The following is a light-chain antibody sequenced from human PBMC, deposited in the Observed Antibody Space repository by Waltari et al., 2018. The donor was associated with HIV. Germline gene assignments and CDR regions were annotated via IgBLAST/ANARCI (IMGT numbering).Light chain of an antibody. CDR3: SAWDDNLNAL. Sequence: QSVLTQPPSASGTPGQRVTISCSGRRSNIGSNSVNWYQQFPGTAPKLLIFGNDRRPSGVPDRFSGSKSGTSASLVINGLQPEDEADYHCSAWDDNLNALFGGGTKLTVL. CDR2: GND. CDR1: RSNIGSNS. J-gene: IGLJ2*01. V-gene: IGLV1-44*01.